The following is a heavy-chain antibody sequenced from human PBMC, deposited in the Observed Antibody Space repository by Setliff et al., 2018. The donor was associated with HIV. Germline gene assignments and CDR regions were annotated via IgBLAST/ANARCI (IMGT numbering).Heavy chain of an antibody. CDR3: ARDSVRGASWYPGGFDV. CDR2: SSGSGTRT. D-gene: IGHD3-10*01. V-gene: IGHV3-48*03. Sequence: GGSLRLSCEASGFAFSSYEMNWVRQAPGKGLEGVAYSSGSGTRTFYLDSVKGRFSISRDDARNSVYLQMNNLRAEDTAVYYCARDSVRGASWYPGGFDVWGQGAMVTVSS. CDR1: GFAFSSYE. J-gene: IGHJ3*01.